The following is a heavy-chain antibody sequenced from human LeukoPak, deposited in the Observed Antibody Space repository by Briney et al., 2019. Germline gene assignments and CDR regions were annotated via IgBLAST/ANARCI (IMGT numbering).Heavy chain of an antibody. CDR2: ISGSGGST. D-gene: IGHD2-15*01. CDR3: ATSEYCTGGSCFYFDC. Sequence: PGGSLRLSCAASGFTFSSYWMHWVRQAPGKGLEWVSGISGSGGSTYYADSMKGRFTISRDNFKNTLSLQMNSLRAGDTAVYYCATSEYCTGGSCFYFDCWGQGTLATVSS. J-gene: IGHJ4*02. CDR1: GFTFSSYW. V-gene: IGHV3-23*01.